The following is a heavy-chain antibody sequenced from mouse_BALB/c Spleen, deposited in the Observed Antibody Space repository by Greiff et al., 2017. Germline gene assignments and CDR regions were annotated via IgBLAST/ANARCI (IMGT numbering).Heavy chain of an antibody. Sequence: VQLQQSGAELAKPGASVKMSCKASGYTFTSYWMHWVKQRPGQGLEWIGYINPSTGYTEYNQKFKDKATLTADKSSSTAYMQLSSLTSEDSAVYYCTRKYGNYFDDWGQGTTLTVSS. CDR3: TRKYGNYFDD. J-gene: IGHJ2*01. D-gene: IGHD2-10*02. CDR1: GYTFTSYW. CDR2: INPSTGYT. V-gene: IGHV1-7*01.